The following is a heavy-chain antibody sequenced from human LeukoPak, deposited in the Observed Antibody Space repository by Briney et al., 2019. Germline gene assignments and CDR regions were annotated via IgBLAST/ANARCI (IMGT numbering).Heavy chain of an antibody. CDR1: GFTFSSYV. V-gene: IGHV3-23*01. Sequence: GGPLRLSCEVSGFTFSSYVMSWVRQAPGKGVEWVSGILGSGGHTYYVDSVKGRFTISRDNSKNTLYLEMNSLRAEDTAVYYCAKGGGDYGSSHFDYWGQGTLVTVSS. D-gene: IGHD4-17*01. J-gene: IGHJ4*02. CDR2: ILGSGGHT. CDR3: AKGGGDYGSSHFDY.